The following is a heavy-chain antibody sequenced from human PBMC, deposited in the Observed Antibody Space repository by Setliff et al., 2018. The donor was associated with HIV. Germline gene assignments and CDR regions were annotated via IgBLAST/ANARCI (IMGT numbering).Heavy chain of an antibody. J-gene: IGHJ5*02. CDR2: IFYSGSS. D-gene: IGHD3-3*01. CDR1: GGSISTCY. V-gene: IGHV4-59*01. Sequence: SETLSLTCNVSGGSISTCYWSWIRQLPGKGLEWIGYIFYSGSSNYNPSLKSRVTMSVDTSKNQFSLNLTSVTAADTAVYYCARDRGSYNFWSGLARGDNWFDPWGQGTLVTVSS. CDR3: ARDRGSYNFWSGLARGDNWFDP.